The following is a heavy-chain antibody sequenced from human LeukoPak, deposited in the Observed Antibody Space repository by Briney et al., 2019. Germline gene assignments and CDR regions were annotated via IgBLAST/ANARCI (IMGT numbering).Heavy chain of an antibody. J-gene: IGHJ4*02. Sequence: GRSLRLSCAASGFTFSDYVMHWVRQAPGKGLEWVAVISYDGSNKYYADSVKGRFTISRDNSKNTLYLQMNSLRAEDTAVYYCAKPRSTYYYDSSGYFDYWGQGTLVTVSS. D-gene: IGHD3-22*01. CDR2: ISYDGSNK. CDR3: AKPRSTYYYDSSGYFDY. V-gene: IGHV3-30*18. CDR1: GFTFSDYV.